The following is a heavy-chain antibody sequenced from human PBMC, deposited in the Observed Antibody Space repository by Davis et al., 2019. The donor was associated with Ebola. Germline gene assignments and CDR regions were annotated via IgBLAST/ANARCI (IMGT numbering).Heavy chain of an antibody. D-gene: IGHD2-2*01. V-gene: IGHV3-30*03. CDR1: GFTFSSYS. Sequence: PGGSLRLSCAASGFTFSSYSMHWVRQAPGKGLEWVAVISYDGSNKYYADSVKGRFTISRDNSKNTLYLQMNSLRAEDTAVYYCARDLGYCSSTSCFYYYFDYWGQGTLVTVSS. CDR3: ARDLGYCSSTSCFYYYFDY. J-gene: IGHJ4*02. CDR2: ISYDGSNK.